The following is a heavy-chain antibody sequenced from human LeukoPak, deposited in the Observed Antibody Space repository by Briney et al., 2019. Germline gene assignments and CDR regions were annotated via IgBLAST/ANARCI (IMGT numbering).Heavy chain of an antibody. D-gene: IGHD3-3*01. CDR2: IYTSGST. V-gene: IGHV4-61*02. Sequence: SETLPLTCTVSGGSISSGGYYWSWIRQPAGKGLEWIGRIYTSGSTNYNPSLKSRVTMSVDTSKNQFSLKLSSVTAADTAVYYCARDDFWSGPYYYYGMDVWGQGTTVTVSS. CDR3: ARDDFWSGPYYYYGMDV. J-gene: IGHJ6*02. CDR1: GGSISSGGYY.